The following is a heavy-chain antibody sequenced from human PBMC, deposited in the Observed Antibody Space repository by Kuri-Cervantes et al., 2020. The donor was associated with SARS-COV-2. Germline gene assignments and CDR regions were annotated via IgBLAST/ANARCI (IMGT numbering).Heavy chain of an antibody. Sequence: GESLKISCAASGFTFSSYGMHWVRQAPGKGLGWVAFIRYDGSNKYYADSVKGRFTISRDNSKNTVYLQMNSLRPEDTAVYYCASSFIAVAGKGLDVWGQGTTVTVSS. D-gene: IGHD6-19*01. CDR3: ASSFIAVAGKGLDV. J-gene: IGHJ6*02. CDR2: IRYDGSNK. CDR1: GFTFSSYG. V-gene: IGHV3-30*02.